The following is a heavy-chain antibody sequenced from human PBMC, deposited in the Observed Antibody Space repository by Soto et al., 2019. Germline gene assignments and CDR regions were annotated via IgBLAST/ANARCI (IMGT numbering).Heavy chain of an antibody. CDR2: INAGNGNT. CDR1: VYTFTSYG. D-gene: IGHD2-2*01. Sequence: ASVKVSCESSVYTFTSYGSSWVRPDNGQRLEWMGWINAGNGNTKYSQKFQGRVTITSDTSASTAYMGLSSLRSEDTAVYFCARGVENIVVVLDVFGYYGMDVWGQGTTVPVSS. V-gene: IGHV1-3*01. CDR3: ARGVENIVVVLDVFGYYGMDV. J-gene: IGHJ6*02.